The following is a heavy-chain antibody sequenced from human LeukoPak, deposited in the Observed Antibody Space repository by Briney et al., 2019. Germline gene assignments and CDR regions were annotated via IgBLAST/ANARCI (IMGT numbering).Heavy chain of an antibody. J-gene: IGHJ4*02. Sequence: GGSLRLSCAASGFTFSIYAMHWVRQAPGKGLEWVAVISYDGSNKYYADSVKGRFTISRDNSKNTLYLQMNSLRAEDMAVYYCARDRAYYDFWSGYHGWGQGTLVTVSS. CDR2: ISYDGSNK. D-gene: IGHD3-3*01. CDR1: GFTFSIYA. CDR3: ARDRAYYDFWSGYHG. V-gene: IGHV3-30-3*01.